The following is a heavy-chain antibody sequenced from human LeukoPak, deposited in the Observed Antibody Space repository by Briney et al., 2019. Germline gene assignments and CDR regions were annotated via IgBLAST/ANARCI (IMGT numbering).Heavy chain of an antibody. CDR3: ARGQYSSSPVFDF. CDR2: INHSGST. D-gene: IGHD6-6*01. CDR1: GGSFSGYY. J-gene: IGHJ4*02. V-gene: IGHV4-34*01. Sequence: SETLSLTCAVYGGSFSGYYWSWIRQPPGKGLEWIEEINHSGSTKYNPSLKSRVTISEDTSKHQFSLKLSSVTAADAAVYYCARGQYSSSPVFDFWGQGTLVTVSS.